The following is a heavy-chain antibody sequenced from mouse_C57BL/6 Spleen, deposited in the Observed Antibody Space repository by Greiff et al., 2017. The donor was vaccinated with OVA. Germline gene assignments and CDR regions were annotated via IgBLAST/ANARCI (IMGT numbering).Heavy chain of an antibody. CDR3: ARRDGRWYFDV. D-gene: IGHD1-1*01. CDR1: GYTFTSYW. V-gene: IGHV1-69*01. CDR2: IDPSDSYT. Sequence: QVQLQQPGAELVMPGASVQLSCKASGYTFTSYWMHWVKQRPGQGLEWIGEIDPSDSYTNYNQKFKGKSTLTVDKSSSTAYMQLSSLTSEDSAVYYCARRDGRWYFDVWGTGTTVTVSS. J-gene: IGHJ1*03.